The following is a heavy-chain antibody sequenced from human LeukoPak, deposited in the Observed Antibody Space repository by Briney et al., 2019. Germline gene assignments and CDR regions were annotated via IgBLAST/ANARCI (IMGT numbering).Heavy chain of an antibody. V-gene: IGHV1-18*01. CDR3: ARGGDDFWTTFYFDY. D-gene: IGHD3-3*01. CDR1: GYTFTSYG. J-gene: IGHJ4*02. Sequence: ASVKVSCKASGYTFTSYGISWVRQAPGQGLERMGWISAYNGNTNYAQKLQGRVTMTTDTSTSTAYMELRSLRSDDTAVYYCARGGDDFWTTFYFDYWGQGTLVTVSS. CDR2: ISAYNGNT.